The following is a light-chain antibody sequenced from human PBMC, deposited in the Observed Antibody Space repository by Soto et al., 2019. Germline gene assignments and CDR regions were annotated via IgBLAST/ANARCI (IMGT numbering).Light chain of an antibody. V-gene: IGKV3-20*01. Sequence: EIVLTQSPGTLSLSPGERATLSCRASQSIARNSIAWYQQKPGRAPRLLIYAASTRATGIPDRFSGGGSGTDVTLTISGLEPDDFAVFHCQQYGGLPLTFGGGTRVEIK. J-gene: IGKJ4*01. CDR1: QSIARNS. CDR2: AAS. CDR3: QQYGGLPLT.